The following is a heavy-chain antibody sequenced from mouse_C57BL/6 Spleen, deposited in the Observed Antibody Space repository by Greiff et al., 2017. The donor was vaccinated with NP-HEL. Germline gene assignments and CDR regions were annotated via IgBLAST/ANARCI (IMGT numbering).Heavy chain of an antibody. D-gene: IGHD2-1*01. CDR3: TKGNLYAMDY. CDR1: GFNIKDDY. CDR2: IDPENGDT. V-gene: IGHV14-4*01. Sequence: VQLKESGAELVRPGASVKLSCTASGFNIKDDYMHWVKQRPEQGLEWIGWIDPENGDTEYASKFQGKATITADTSSNTAYLQLSNLTSEDTAVYYCTKGNLYAMDYWGQGTSVTVSS. J-gene: IGHJ4*01.